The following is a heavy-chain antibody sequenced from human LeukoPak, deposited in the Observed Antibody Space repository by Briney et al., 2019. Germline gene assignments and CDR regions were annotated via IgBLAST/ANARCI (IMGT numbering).Heavy chain of an antibody. CDR2: ISYDGSNK. J-gene: IGHJ4*02. Sequence: GGSLRLSCAASGFTFSSYAMHWVRQAPGKGLEWVAVISYDGSNKYYADSVKGRFTISRDNSKNTLYLQMNSLRAEDTAVYYCASEKTEDYWGQGTLVTVSS. V-gene: IGHV3-30-3*01. CDR1: GFTFSSYA. CDR3: ASEKTEDY.